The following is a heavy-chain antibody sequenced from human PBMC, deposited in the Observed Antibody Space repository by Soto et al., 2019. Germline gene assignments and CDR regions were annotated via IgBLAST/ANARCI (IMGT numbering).Heavy chain of an antibody. Sequence: SETLSLTCIVSGYSISSGDYYWSWIRQPPGKGLEWIGYIYYSSTTYYNPSLKSRVTISVDKSKNHFSLELTSVTAADTAVYYCARHNGPLYVGYYYDMDVWGQGTTVTVSS. CDR3: ARHNGPLYVGYYYDMDV. D-gene: IGHD3-16*01. J-gene: IGHJ6*02. CDR1: GYSISSGDYY. CDR2: IYYSSTT. V-gene: IGHV4-30-4*01.